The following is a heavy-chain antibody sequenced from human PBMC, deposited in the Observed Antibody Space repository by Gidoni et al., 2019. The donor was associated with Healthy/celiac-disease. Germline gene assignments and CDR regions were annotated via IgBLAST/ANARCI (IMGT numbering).Heavy chain of an antibody. CDR2: IKHSGST. J-gene: IGHJ4*02. V-gene: IGHV4-34*01. CDR1: GGSFRAYY. CDR3: AREIPPHYDYGWGSYRPRGFRYFDY. D-gene: IGHD3-16*02. Sequence: QVPLQQWCAGLLQPSATLSLTCAVSGGSFRAYYWSWILQPPGMGLAWIGEIKHSGSTNYNPSLKSRVTISVDTSKNQFSLKLSSVTAADTAVYYCAREIPPHYDYGWGSYRPRGFRYFDYWGQGTLVTVSS.